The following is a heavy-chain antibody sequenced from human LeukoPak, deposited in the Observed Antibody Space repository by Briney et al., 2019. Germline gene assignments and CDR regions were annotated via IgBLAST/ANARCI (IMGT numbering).Heavy chain of an antibody. V-gene: IGHV4-30-4*01. J-gene: IGHJ4*02. CDR2: IYHTGSA. CDR1: GASISSGDYY. Sequence: PSETLSLTCTVSGASISSGDYYWTWVRQPPGKGLEWIGYIYHTGSAYYNPSLRSRLAISIDTSRNLFTLNLYSVTVADTAIYYCARAPGAFDYWGQGNLVTVSS. CDR3: ARAPGAFDY.